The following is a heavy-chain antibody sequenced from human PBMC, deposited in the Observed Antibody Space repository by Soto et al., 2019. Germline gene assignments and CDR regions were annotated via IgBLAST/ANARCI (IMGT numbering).Heavy chain of an antibody. V-gene: IGHV3-23*01. CDR3: AKDLRITMIVVVITPDY. J-gene: IGHJ4*02. CDR1: GFTFSSYA. Sequence: EVQLLESGGGLVQPGGSLRLSCAASGFTFSSYAMSWVRQAPGKGLEWVSAISGSGGSTYYADSVKGRFTISRDNSKNTLYLQMNSLRAEDTAVYYCAKDLRITMIVVVITPDYWGQGTLVTVSS. D-gene: IGHD3-22*01. CDR2: ISGSGGST.